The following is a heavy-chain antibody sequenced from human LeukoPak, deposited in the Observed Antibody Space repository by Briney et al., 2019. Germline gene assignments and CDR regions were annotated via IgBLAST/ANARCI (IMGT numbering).Heavy chain of an antibody. J-gene: IGHJ4*02. CDR3: VKDYRTGSYYPDI. CDR2: IWYDGSTK. D-gene: IGHD3-10*01. V-gene: IGHV3-33*06. Sequence: PGGSLRLSCAASGFTFSNHGIHWVRRAPGKGLEWVAVIWYDGSTKYYLDSVKGRFSISRDNSKNTVHLQMNSLSAEDTAIYYCVKDYRTGSYYPDIWGRGTLVTASS. CDR1: GFTFSNHG.